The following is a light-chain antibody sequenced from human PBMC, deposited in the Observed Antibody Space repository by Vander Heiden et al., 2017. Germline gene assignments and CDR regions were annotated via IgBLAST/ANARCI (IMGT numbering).Light chain of an antibody. CDR1: SSDVGNYDY. V-gene: IGLV2-11*01. J-gene: IGLJ1*01. CDR2: SVN. CDR3: CSYAGTYTYV. Sequence: QSALTQPRSVSGSPGQSVTISCTGTSSDVGNYDYVSWYQQHPGKAPKLIIYSVNKRPSGVPNRFSGSKSGNTASLTISDLQAEDEAEFYCCSYAGTYTYVFGSGTRVTVL.